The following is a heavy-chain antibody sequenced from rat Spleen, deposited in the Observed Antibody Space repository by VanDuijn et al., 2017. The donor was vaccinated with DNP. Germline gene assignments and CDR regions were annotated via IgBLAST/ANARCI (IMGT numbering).Heavy chain of an antibody. CDR3: AVQLGVFDY. J-gene: IGHJ2*01. V-gene: IGHV3-3*01. D-gene: IGHD4-4*01. CDR2: INNAGST. Sequence: EVQLQESGPGLVKPSQSLFLTCSVTGYSITSPYRWNWIRKFPGNKLEWMGYINNAGSTNYNPSLKSRFSITRDTSKNQFFLQVNSVRNEDTATYYCAVQLGVFDYWGQGVMVIVSS. CDR1: GYSITSPYR.